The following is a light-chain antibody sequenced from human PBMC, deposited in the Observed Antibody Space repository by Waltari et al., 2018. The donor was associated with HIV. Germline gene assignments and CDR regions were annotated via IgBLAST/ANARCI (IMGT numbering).Light chain of an antibody. Sequence: QPVVTQSSSASASLGSSVKLTCTLTSGHNKRFIAWHQQHPGKAPKLMLYEVSTRPSGVSNRFSGSKSGNTASLTISGLQAEDEADYYCSSYTSSSTLVVFGGGTKLTVL. CDR2: EVS. CDR3: SSYTSSSTLVV. V-gene: IGLV2-14*01. J-gene: IGLJ2*01. CDR1: SGHNKRF.